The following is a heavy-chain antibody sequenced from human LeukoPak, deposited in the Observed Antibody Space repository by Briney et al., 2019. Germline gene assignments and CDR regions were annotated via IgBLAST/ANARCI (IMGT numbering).Heavy chain of an antibody. V-gene: IGHV3-48*01. D-gene: IGHD2-15*01. Sequence: GGSLRLSCAASGFTFGFYNMNWVRQAPGKGLEWLSYISGSGHTVHYAESVKGRFTVSRANANKSLYLQMHRLRAEDTAVYYCARIDRRSDLSFDYWGQGTLVTVSS. J-gene: IGHJ4*02. CDR2: ISGSGHTV. CDR3: ARIDRRSDLSFDY. CDR1: GFTFGFYN.